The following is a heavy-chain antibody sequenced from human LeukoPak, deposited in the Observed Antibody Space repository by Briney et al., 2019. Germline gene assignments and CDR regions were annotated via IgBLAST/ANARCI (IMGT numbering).Heavy chain of an antibody. CDR3: ARHDAVRGVPINWFDP. V-gene: IGHV4-39*01. D-gene: IGHD3-10*01. J-gene: IGHJ5*02. CDR2: IYYSGST. CDR1: GGSISSSSYY. Sequence: SETLSLTCIVSGGSISSSSYYWGWIRQPPGKGLEWIGSIYYSGSTYYNPSLKSRVTISVDTSKNQFSLKLSSVTAADTAVYYCARHDAVRGVPINWFDPWGQGTLVTVSS.